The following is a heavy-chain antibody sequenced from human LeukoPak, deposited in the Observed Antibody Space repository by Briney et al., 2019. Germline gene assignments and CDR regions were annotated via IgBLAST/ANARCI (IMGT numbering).Heavy chain of an antibody. V-gene: IGHV3-53*05. J-gene: IGHJ4*02. CDR3: ATSTSNKDFDY. Sequence: GGSLRLSCAASGVAANNYVFDYMSWVRQAPGKALEWVSVIHRSGTAYYADSVRGRFIISRDSSENTLYLRMYSLRAEDSALYYCATSTSNKDFDYWGQGTLVIVSS. CDR1: GVAANNYVFDY. D-gene: IGHD2-2*01. CDR2: IHRSGTA.